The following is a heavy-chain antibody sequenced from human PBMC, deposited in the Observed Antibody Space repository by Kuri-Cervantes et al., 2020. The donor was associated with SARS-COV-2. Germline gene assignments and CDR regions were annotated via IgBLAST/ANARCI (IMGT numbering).Heavy chain of an antibody. CDR3: ARGVGYTQPFDS. J-gene: IGHJ4*02. CDR1: GFTFNSSP. D-gene: IGHD2-8*02. CDR2: ISYDESNK. V-gene: IGHV3-30-3*01. Sequence: GESLKISCAASGFTFNSSPMHWVRQTPGKGLEWVALISYDESNKYYADSVQGRFTISRDNSKNTLYLQMSSLRAEDTAVFYCARGVGYTQPFDSWGQGTLVTVSS.